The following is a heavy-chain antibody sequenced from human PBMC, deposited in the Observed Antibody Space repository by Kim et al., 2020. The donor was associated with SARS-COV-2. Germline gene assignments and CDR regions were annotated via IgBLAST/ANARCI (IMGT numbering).Heavy chain of an antibody. CDR3: VRVPGWLQFSYYFDY. V-gene: IGHV3-30-3*01. J-gene: IGHJ4*02. Sequence: GGSLRLSCAASGFIFSTYAMHWVRQSPGKGLDWVAIISYGGSNKYADSVKGRFTISRDNSKNTLYLQMNSLRAEDTAVYYCVRVPGWLQFSYYFDYWGQGTLVTVSS. CDR1: GFIFSTYA. CDR2: ISYGGSNK. D-gene: IGHD5-12*01.